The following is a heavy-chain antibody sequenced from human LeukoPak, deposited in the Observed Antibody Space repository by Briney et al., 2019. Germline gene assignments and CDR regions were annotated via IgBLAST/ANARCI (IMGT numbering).Heavy chain of an antibody. J-gene: IGHJ4*02. CDR3: ARDGIPYYDGPGSGYFDY. D-gene: IGHD3-10*01. CDR1: GFTFSSYA. Sequence: PGGSLRLSCAASGFTFSSYAMHWVRQAPGKGLEWVAVISYDGSNKYYADSVKGRFTISRDNSKNTLYLQMNSLRAEDTAVYYCARDGIPYYDGPGSGYFDYWGQGTLVTVSS. CDR2: ISYDGSNK. V-gene: IGHV3-30-3*01.